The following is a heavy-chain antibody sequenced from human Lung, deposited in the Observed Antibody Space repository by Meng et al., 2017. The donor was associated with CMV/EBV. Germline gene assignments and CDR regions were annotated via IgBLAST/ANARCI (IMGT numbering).Heavy chain of an antibody. V-gene: IGHV1-2*02. CDR3: ARNGYCSSTSCYRYGMDV. Sequence: ASVKVSCKASGYTFTGYYMHRVRQAPGQGLEWMGWINPNSGGTNYAQKFQGRVTMTRDTSISTAYMELSRLRSDDTAVYYCARNGYCSSTSCYRYGMDVWGQGTTVTGSS. J-gene: IGHJ6*02. CDR1: GYTFTGYY. D-gene: IGHD2-2*01. CDR2: INPNSGGT.